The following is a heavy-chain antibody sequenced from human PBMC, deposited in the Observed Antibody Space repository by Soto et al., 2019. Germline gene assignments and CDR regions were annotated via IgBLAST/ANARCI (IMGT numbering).Heavy chain of an antibody. CDR3: ARCYDSSGYCASSLDY. CDR2: INWNGGST. V-gene: IGHV3-20*04. J-gene: IGHJ4*02. Sequence: GGSLRLSCAASGFTFDDYGMSWVRQAPGKGLEWVSGINWNGGSTGYADSVKGRFTISRDNAKNSLYLQMNILRAEDMALFYCARCYDSSGYCASSLDYWGQGTLVTVSS. CDR1: GFTFDDYG. D-gene: IGHD3-22*01.